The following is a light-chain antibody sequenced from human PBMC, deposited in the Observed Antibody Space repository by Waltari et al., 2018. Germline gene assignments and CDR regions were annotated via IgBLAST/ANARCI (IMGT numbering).Light chain of an antibody. Sequence: SYVLTQPPSVSVAPGKTARITCGGNNIGSNSVHWYQLKPGQAPVLVIYYDSDRPSGIPERFSGSNSGNTATLTISRVKAGDEADYYCQVWDNSSDQGVFGGGTKLTVL. CDR3: QVWDNSSDQGV. J-gene: IGLJ3*02. CDR2: YDS. V-gene: IGLV3-21*04. CDR1: NIGSNS.